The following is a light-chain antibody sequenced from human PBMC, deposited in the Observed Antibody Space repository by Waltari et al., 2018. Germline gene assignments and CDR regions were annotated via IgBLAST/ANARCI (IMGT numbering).Light chain of an antibody. CDR1: ALPKQY. V-gene: IGLV3-25*03. CDR2: KDS. Sequence: SYELTQPPSVSVSPGQTARITCSGDALPKQYVYWYQQKPGPAPVLGIYKDSERPSGIPERFSGSSSGTTATLTISGVQAEDEADYYCQSADSSDTSWVFGGGTKVTVL. J-gene: IGLJ3*02. CDR3: QSADSSDTSWV.